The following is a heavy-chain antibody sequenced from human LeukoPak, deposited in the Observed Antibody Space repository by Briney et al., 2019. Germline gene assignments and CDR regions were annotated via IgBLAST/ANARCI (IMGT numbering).Heavy chain of an antibody. CDR3: AKVVTGYCSTTSCPFHS. CDR1: GFTFSSYG. CDR2: IRYDGSNK. J-gene: IGHJ4*02. V-gene: IGHV3-30*02. D-gene: IGHD2-2*01. Sequence: GGSLRLSCASPGFTFSSYGMDWVRQAPGKGLEWVAYIRYDGSNKNYADSVKGRFTISRDNSKNTLYLQMSSLRAEDTAVYYCAKVVTGYCSTTSCPFHSWGQGTLVTVSS.